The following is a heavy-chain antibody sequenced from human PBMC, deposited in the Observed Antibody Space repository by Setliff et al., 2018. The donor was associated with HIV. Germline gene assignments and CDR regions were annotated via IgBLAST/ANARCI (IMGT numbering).Heavy chain of an antibody. V-gene: IGHV4-39*01. CDR3: ARRDGYSYGFYFDY. CDR1: GGSISSATYY. D-gene: IGHD5-18*01. Sequence: SETLSLTCTVSGGSISSATYYWGWIRQPPGKGLEWIGTIYYSGSTYYNPSLKSRLTISVDTSKNQSSLKLSSLTAADTAVYYCARRDGYSYGFYFDYGGQGTLVTV. J-gene: IGHJ4*02. CDR2: IYYSGST.